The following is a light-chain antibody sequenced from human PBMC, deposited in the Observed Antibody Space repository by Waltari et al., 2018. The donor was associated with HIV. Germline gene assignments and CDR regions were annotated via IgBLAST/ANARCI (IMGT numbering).Light chain of an antibody. V-gene: IGLV2-14*01. J-gene: IGLJ2*01. Sequence: QSALTQPASVSGSHGQSITISCTGTSSDVGGYNYVSWYQQHPGKAPKLMIYAVSNRPSGVSNRFSGSQSGNTASLTISVLQAEVVADYYCSSYTSSSTVVFGGGTKLTVL. CDR1: SSDVGGYNY. CDR3: SSYTSSSTVV. CDR2: AVS.